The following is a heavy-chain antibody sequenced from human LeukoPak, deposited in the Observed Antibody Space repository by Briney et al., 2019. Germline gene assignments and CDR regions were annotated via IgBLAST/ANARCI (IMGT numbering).Heavy chain of an antibody. CDR2: INHSGST. CDR1: GGSFSGYY. D-gene: IGHD5-12*01. Sequence: SETLSLTCAVYGGSFSGYYWSWIRQPPGKGLEWIGEINHSGSTNYNPSLKSRVTISVDTSKNQFSLKLSSVTAADTAVYYCAREVVVAYRTRYAFDIWGQGTMVTVSS. V-gene: IGHV4-34*01. J-gene: IGHJ3*02. CDR3: AREVVVAYRTRYAFDI.